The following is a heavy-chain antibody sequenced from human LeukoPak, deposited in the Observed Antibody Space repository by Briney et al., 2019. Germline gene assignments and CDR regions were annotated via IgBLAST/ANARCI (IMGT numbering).Heavy chain of an antibody. CDR3: ARAGVWDYSDTSGYHNGAFDI. CDR1: GYTFTGYY. J-gene: IGHJ3*02. Sequence: ASVKVSCKASGYTFTGYYMHWVRQAPGQGLEWMGWINPNSGGTNYTQKFQGRVTMPRDTSISTAYMELSSLRSGDTAVYYCARAGVWDYSDTSGYHNGAFDIWGQGTMVTVSS. V-gene: IGHV1-2*02. D-gene: IGHD3-22*01. CDR2: INPNSGGT.